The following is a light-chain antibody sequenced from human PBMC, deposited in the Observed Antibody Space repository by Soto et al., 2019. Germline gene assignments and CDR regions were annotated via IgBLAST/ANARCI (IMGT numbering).Light chain of an antibody. Sequence: DIQMTQSPSSLSASVGDRVTITCRASQSISVYLNWYQQKPGKAPKLLIYAASTLQSGVPSRFXXXXXXXXXXXXIXSLQPEDFATYSCQQSFNIPYTFGQGTKLEIK. V-gene: IGKV1-39*01. CDR2: AAS. J-gene: IGKJ2*01. CDR1: QSISVY. CDR3: QQSFNIPYT.